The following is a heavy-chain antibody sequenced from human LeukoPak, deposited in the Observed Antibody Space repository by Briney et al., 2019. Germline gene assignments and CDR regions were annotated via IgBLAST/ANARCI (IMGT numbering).Heavy chain of an antibody. CDR3: AKTRSSSSWYDGMTTFDY. Sequence: GGSLRLSCAASGFTFDDYAMHWVRQAPGKGLEWVSGISWNSGSIGYADSVKGRFTISRDNAKNSLYLQMNSLRAEDTALYYCAKTRSSSSWYDGMTTFDYWGQGTLVTVSS. V-gene: IGHV3-9*01. J-gene: IGHJ4*02. D-gene: IGHD6-13*01. CDR2: ISWNSGSI. CDR1: GFTFDDYA.